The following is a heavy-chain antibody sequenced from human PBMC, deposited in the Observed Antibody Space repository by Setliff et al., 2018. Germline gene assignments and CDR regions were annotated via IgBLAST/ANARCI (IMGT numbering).Heavy chain of an antibody. CDR3: AKGRGLFVVSNSFDS. Sequence: PGGSLRLSCAASGLTFSDHYMDWVRQAPGKGLEWVANINQDGSEKYYVDSVKGRFTISRDNAKNSLYLQMNSLNLEDTALYYCAKGRGLFVVSNSFDSWGQGTQVTVSS. V-gene: IGHV3-7*01. CDR1: GLTFSDHY. D-gene: IGHD3-10*01. J-gene: IGHJ4*02. CDR2: INQDGSEK.